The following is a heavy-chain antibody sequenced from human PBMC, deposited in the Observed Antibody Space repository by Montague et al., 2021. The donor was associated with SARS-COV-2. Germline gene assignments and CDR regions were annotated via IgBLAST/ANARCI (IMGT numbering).Heavy chain of an antibody. CDR3: ARAPRSIPAAGTASDY. D-gene: IGHD6-13*01. V-gene: IGHV4-31*03. CDR1: GGSISGGGYY. J-gene: IGHJ4*02. Sequence: TLSLTCTVSGGSISGGGYYWSWIRQHPGKGLEWIGYIYYSGSTYYNPSLKSRVTISVDTSKNQFSLKLSSVTAADTAVYYCARAPRSIPAAGTASDYWGQGTLVTVSS. CDR2: IYYSGST.